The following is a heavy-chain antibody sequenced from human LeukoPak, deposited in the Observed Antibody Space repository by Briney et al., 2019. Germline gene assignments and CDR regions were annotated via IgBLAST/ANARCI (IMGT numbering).Heavy chain of an antibody. CDR2: ISGSSYYI. Sequence: GGSLRLSCAASGFTFSSYTMNWVRQAPGKGLEWVSSISGSSYYIYYADSVKGRFTISRDNAKNSLYLQMNSLRVEDTAVYYCASTTRPSGPFDPWGQGTLVTVSS. CDR1: GFTFSSYT. J-gene: IGHJ5*02. CDR3: ASTTRPSGPFDP. D-gene: IGHD1-26*01. V-gene: IGHV3-21*01.